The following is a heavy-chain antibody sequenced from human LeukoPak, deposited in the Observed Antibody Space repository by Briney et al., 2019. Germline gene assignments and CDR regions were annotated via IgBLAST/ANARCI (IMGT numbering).Heavy chain of an antibody. CDR2: INSEGSST. CDR3: ARVYSPNYYDGNEAFDI. V-gene: IGHV3-74*01. J-gene: IGHJ3*02. Sequence: KPGGSLRLSCAASGFTFSSYAMSWVRQAPGKGVVWVSRINSEGSSTRYADSVKGRFTISRDNAKNTLYLQMNSLRAEDTAVYYCARVYSPNYYDGNEAFDIWGQGTMVTVSS. CDR1: GFTFSSYA. D-gene: IGHD3-22*01.